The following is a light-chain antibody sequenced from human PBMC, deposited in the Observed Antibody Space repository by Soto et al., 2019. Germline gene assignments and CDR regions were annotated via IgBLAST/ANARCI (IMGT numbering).Light chain of an antibody. Sequence: QLVLTQPPSASGTPGQRVTISCSGSISNIGSNYVYWYQQLPGTAPKLLIYSNNQRPSGVPDRFSGSKSGTSASLAISGLRSEDEADYYCAAWDDSLSGVVFGGGTKLTVL. CDR1: ISNIGSNY. CDR2: SNN. CDR3: AAWDDSLSGVV. V-gene: IGLV1-47*02. J-gene: IGLJ2*01.